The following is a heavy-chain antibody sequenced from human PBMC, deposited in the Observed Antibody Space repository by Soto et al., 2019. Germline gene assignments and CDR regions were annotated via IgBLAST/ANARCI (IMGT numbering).Heavy chain of an antibody. J-gene: IGHJ6*03. Sequence: QVPLQQSGPGLVKPSETLSLTCAISGDSVSSNSAAWNWIRQTPSRGLEWLGRTYYKSKWYNNYGVSVKSRVTINPDTSKNQFSLQLNSVTPEDTAMYYCARGSWDDVSGHFYMDVWGKGTTVTVSS. V-gene: IGHV6-1*01. CDR2: TYYKSKWYN. D-gene: IGHD5-12*01. CDR3: ARGSWDDVSGHFYMDV. CDR1: GDSVSSNSAA.